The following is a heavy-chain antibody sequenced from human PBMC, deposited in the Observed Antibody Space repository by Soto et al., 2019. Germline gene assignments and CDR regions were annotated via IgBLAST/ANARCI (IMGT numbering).Heavy chain of an antibody. CDR1: GYTFTSYA. D-gene: IGHD3-22*01. Sequence: QVQLVQSGAEEKKPGASVKVSCKASGYTFTSYAMHWARQAPGQRLEWMGWINAGNGNTKYSQEFQGRVTITRDTSASTAYMALSSLRSEYRAVYYCAIGSSYYYSDDYWGQGALVTVSS. CDR3: AIGSSYYYSDDY. J-gene: IGHJ4*02. CDR2: INAGNGNT. V-gene: IGHV1-3*05.